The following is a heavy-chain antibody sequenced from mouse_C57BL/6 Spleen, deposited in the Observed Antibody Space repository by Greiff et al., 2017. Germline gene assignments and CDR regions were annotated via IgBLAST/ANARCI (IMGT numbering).Heavy chain of an antibody. D-gene: IGHD3-3*01. V-gene: IGHV1-4*01. CDR1: GYTFTSYT. Sequence: VQLQQSGAELARPGASVKMSCKASGYTFTSYTMHWVKQRPGQGLEWIGYINPSSGYTKYNQKFKDKATLTADKSSSTAHMQLSRLTSEDSAVYYCARDRAGEYDVRYFDVWGTGTTGTVSS. CDR2: INPSSGYT. J-gene: IGHJ1*03. CDR3: ARDRAGEYDVRYFDV.